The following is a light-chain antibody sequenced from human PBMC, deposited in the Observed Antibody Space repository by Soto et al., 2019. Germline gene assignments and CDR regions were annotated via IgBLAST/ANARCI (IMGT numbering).Light chain of an antibody. CDR2: DVS. Sequence: QSALTQPASVSGSPGQSITISCTGTSSGVGGYNYVSWYQQHPGKAPKLMIYDVSNRPSGVSNRFSGSKSGNTASLTISGLQAEDEAHYYCSSYTSSSTLDVFGTGTKLTVL. J-gene: IGLJ1*01. V-gene: IGLV2-14*01. CDR3: SSYTSSSTLDV. CDR1: SSGVGGYNY.